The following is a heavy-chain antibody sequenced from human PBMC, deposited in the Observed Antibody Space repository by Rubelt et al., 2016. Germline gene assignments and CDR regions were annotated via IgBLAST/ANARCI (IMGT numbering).Heavy chain of an antibody. Sequence: VQLVESGGGVVQPGRSLRLSCAASGFSFSHYWMHWVRQAPGKGPVWVARINSDGSRTTYADSVKGRITISRDNAKETPFRQMNSLRAEDTAIYYCARDAGSYREVDAFDFWGQGTMVTVSS. CDR3: ARDAGSYREVDAFDF. J-gene: IGHJ3*01. CDR2: INSDGSRT. V-gene: IGHV3-74*03. D-gene: IGHD1-26*01. CDR1: GFSFSHYW.